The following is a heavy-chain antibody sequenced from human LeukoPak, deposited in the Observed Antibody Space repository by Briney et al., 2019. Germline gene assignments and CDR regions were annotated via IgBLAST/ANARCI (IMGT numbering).Heavy chain of an antibody. CDR1: GFTFSSYA. Sequence: GGSLRLSCAASGFTFSSYAMSWVRQAPGKGLEWVSAISGSGGSTYYADSVKGRFTISRDNSKNTLYLQMNSLRAEDTAVYYCAKDRPQPGIVGATASLPLDYWGQGTLDTVSS. V-gene: IGHV3-23*01. J-gene: IGHJ4*02. CDR3: AKDRPQPGIVGATASLPLDY. CDR2: ISGSGGST. D-gene: IGHD1-26*01.